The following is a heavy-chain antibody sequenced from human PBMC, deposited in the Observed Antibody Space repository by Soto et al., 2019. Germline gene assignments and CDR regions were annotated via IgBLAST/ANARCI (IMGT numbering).Heavy chain of an antibody. CDR2: SRNKANSYTT. D-gene: IGHD6-25*01. V-gene: IGHV3-72*01. CDR3: ARAAPPFQH. CDR1: GFILSDHY. J-gene: IGHJ1*01. Sequence: EVQLVESGGGLVQPGGSLRLSCAASGFILSDHYMDWVRQAPGKGLEWVGRSRNKANSYTTEYVASVKGRFTISRDESKNSLYLQMNSLRTEDTAVYYCARAAPPFQHWDQGTLVTVSS.